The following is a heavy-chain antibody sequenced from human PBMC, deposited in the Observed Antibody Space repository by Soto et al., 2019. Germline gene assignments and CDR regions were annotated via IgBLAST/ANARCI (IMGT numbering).Heavy chain of an antibody. J-gene: IGHJ4*02. Sequence: QVQLVESGGGVVQPGRSLRLSCAASGFTFSSYGMHWVRQAPGKGLEGVAVIWYDGSNKYYADSVRGRFTISKDNPKNTLYLQMNSLRAEDTAVYYWAREPRYFDWSYFDYWGQGTLVTVSS. CDR3: AREPRYFDWSYFDY. D-gene: IGHD3-9*01. V-gene: IGHV3-33*01. CDR2: IWYDGSNK. CDR1: GFTFSSYG.